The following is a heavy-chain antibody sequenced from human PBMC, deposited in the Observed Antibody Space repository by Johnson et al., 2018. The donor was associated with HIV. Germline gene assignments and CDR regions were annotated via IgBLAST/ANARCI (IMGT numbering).Heavy chain of an antibody. CDR1: GFTFSSYA. CDR2: ISYDGSNK. J-gene: IGHJ3*02. D-gene: IGHD6-19*01. CDR3: ARKQWLAKISSDAFDI. V-gene: IGHV3-30*04. Sequence: VQLVESGGGLVKPGGSLRLSCAASGFTFSSYAMHWVRQAPGKGLEWVAVISYDGSNKYYADSVKGRFTISRDNSKNTLYLQMNSLRAEDTAVYYCARKQWLAKISSDAFDIWGQGTMVTVSS.